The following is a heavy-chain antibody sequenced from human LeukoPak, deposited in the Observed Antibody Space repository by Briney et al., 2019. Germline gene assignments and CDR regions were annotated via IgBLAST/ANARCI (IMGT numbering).Heavy chain of an antibody. D-gene: IGHD3-10*01. V-gene: IGHV1-2*02. CDR2: INPNSGGT. Sequence: GASVKVSCKASGYTFTGYYMHWVRQAPGQGREWMGWINPNSGGTNYAQKFQGRVTMTRDTSISTAYMELSRLRSDDTAVYYCARGYGSGSSNFDYWGQGTLVTVSS. CDR1: GYTFTGYY. CDR3: ARGYGSGSSNFDY. J-gene: IGHJ4*02.